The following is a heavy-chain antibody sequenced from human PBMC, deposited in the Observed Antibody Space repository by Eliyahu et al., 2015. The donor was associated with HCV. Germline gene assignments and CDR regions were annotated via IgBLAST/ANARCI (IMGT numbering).Heavy chain of an antibody. CDR1: GFXVSKAY. CDR3: ARNSYDIRYGYYFDL. V-gene: IGHV3-66*01. Sequence: VQLVESGGVLVQPGESLRLTCEAAGFXVSKAYMSWVRQAPGKGLGWVSILYSSGQTYYADSLQDRFTISRDSSKNTLFLQLNNLRAEDTALYYCARNSYDIRYGYYFDLWGRGTLVTVSS. CDR2: LYSSGQT. D-gene: IGHD2-15*01. J-gene: IGHJ2*01.